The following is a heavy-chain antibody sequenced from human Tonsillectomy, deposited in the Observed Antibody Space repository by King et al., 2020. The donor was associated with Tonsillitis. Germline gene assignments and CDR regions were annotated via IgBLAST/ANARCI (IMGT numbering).Heavy chain of an antibody. CDR3: AWELHPTTFDY. D-gene: IGHD1-26*01. Sequence: VQLVESGGVVVQPGGSLRLSCAASGFSFDDYTMHWVRQAPGKGLEWVSLISWDGGFSYYADSVKGRFTISRDNSKNSLYLQMNSLRTEDTALYYCAWELHPTTFDYWGQGTLVTVSS. J-gene: IGHJ4*02. CDR1: GFSFDDYT. V-gene: IGHV3-43*01. CDR2: ISWDGGFS.